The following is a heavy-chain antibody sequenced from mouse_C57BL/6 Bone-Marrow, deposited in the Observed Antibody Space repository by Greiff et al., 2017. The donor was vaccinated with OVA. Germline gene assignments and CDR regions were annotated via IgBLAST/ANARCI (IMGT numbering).Heavy chain of an antibody. Sequence: EVTLMESGGGLVKPGGSLKLSCAASGFTFSIYAMSWVRQTPEKRLEWVATISDGGSYTYYPDNVKGRFTISRDNAKNNLYLQMSHLKSEDTAMYYCARGNSGYGWYFDVWGTGTTVTVSS. CDR3: ARGNSGYGWYFDV. J-gene: IGHJ1*03. D-gene: IGHD3-2*02. CDR1: GFTFSIYA. CDR2: ISDGGSYT. V-gene: IGHV5-4*03.